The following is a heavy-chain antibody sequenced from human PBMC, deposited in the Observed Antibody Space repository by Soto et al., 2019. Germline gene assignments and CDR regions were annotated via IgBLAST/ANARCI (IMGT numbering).Heavy chain of an antibody. CDR2: ISGSGGST. Sequence: PGGSLRLSCAASGFTFSSYAMSWVRQAPGKGLEWVSAISGSGGSTYYADSVKGRFTISRDNSKNTLYLQMNSLRAEDTAVYYCAKDVTLAGQLAKPEYFQHWGQGTLVTVSS. V-gene: IGHV3-23*01. D-gene: IGHD6-13*01. CDR3: AKDVTLAGQLAKPEYFQH. CDR1: GFTFSSYA. J-gene: IGHJ1*01.